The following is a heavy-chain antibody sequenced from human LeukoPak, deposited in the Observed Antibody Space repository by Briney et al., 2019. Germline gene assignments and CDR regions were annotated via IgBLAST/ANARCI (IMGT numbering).Heavy chain of an antibody. V-gene: IGHV4-4*07. J-gene: IGHJ6*02. D-gene: IGHD6-13*01. CDR1: GGSISSYY. CDR2: IYTSGST. Sequence: SETLSLTCTVSGGSISSYYWSWIRQPAGKGLEWIGRIYTSGSTNYNPSLKSRVTMSVDTSKNQFSLKLSSVTAPDTAVYYCAREVGYNSSWSLGYYYYGMDVWGQGTTVTVSS. CDR3: AREVGYNSSWSLGYYYYGMDV.